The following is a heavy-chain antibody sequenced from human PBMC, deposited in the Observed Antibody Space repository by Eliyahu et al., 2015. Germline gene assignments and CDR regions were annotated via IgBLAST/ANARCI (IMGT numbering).Heavy chain of an antibody. Sequence: EVQLVESGGGLVQPGRSXXLSCTASGFTFGXYAMXWVRQAPGKGXEWVGFIRSTAYGGTTEYAASVKGRFTISRDDSKSIAYLQMNSLKTEDTAVYYCIRDEYYDFLTGYYXAFDYWGQGTLVTVSS. CDR2: IRSTAYGGTT. CDR3: IRDEYYDFLTGYYXAFDY. CDR1: GFTFGXYA. V-gene: IGHV3-49*04. D-gene: IGHD3-9*01. J-gene: IGHJ4*02.